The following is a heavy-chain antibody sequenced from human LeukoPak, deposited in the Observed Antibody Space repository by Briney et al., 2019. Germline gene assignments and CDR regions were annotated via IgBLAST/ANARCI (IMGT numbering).Heavy chain of an antibody. CDR3: ARIAAAGNRRLNY. V-gene: IGHV1-8*01. CDR1: GYTFTSYD. J-gene: IGHJ4*02. D-gene: IGHD6-13*01. Sequence: ASVKVSCKASGYTFTSYDINWVRQATGQGLEWMRWMNPNSGNTGYAQKFQGRITMTRNTSISTAYMELSSLTSEDTAVYYCARIAAAGNRRLNYWGQGTLVTVSS. CDR2: MNPNSGNT.